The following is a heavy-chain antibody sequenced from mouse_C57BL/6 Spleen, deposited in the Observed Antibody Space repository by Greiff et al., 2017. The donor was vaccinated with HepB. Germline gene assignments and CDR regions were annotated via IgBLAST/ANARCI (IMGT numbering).Heavy chain of an antibody. CDR1: GYTFTDYY. V-gene: IGHV1-76*01. Sequence: VQLQESGAELVRPGASVKLSCKASGYTFTDYYINWVKQRPGQGLEWIARIYPGSGNTYYNEKFKGKATLTAEKSSSTAYMQLSSLTSEDSAVYFCARTIYYDYDGYAMDYWGQGTSVTVSS. J-gene: IGHJ4*01. CDR2: IYPGSGNT. CDR3: ARTIYYDYDGYAMDY. D-gene: IGHD2-4*01.